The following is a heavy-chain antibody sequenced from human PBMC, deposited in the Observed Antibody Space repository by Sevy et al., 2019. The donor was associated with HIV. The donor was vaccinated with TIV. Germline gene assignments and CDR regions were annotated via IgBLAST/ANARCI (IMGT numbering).Heavy chain of an antibody. V-gene: IGHV3-23*01. J-gene: IGHJ4*02. CDR2: MSGSGGDT. Sequence: GGSLRLSCAASGFTFRTYAMTWVRQAPGKGLEWVSVMSGSGGDTYYADSVKGRFTISRDNSNNTLYLQMNSLRAEDPAVYYCAKDRVSGTYYTGDFDYWGQGTLVTVSS. CDR1: GFTFRTYA. CDR3: AKDRVSGTYYTGDFDY. D-gene: IGHD3-10*01.